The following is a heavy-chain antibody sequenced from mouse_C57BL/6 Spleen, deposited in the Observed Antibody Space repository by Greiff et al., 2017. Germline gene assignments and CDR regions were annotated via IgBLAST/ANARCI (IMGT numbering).Heavy chain of an antibody. CDR1: GFSFNTYA. CDR3: VRPSYYSNYEGFAY. V-gene: IGHV10-1*01. Sequence: GGGLVQPKGSLKLSCAASGFSFNTYAMNWVRQAPGKGLEWVARIRSKSNNYATYYADSVKDRFTISRDDSESMLYLQMNNLKTEDTAMYYCVRPSYYSNYEGFAYWGQGTLVTVSA. CDR2: IRSKSNNYAT. J-gene: IGHJ3*01. D-gene: IGHD2-5*01.